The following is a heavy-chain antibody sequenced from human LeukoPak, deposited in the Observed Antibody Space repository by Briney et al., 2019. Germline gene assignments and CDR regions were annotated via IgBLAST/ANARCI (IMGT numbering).Heavy chain of an antibody. D-gene: IGHD3-16*01. CDR1: GFTFSSSY. CDR3: ARRINTAWGIDY. Sequence: GGSLRLSCAASGFTFSSSYMNWVRQAPGKGLEWVSVTYSSGNTYYADSVKGRFTVSRDNSKNTLYLQMNSLRPDDTAVYYCARRINTAWGIDYWGQGTLVTVAS. V-gene: IGHV3-53*01. CDR2: TYSSGNT. J-gene: IGHJ4*02.